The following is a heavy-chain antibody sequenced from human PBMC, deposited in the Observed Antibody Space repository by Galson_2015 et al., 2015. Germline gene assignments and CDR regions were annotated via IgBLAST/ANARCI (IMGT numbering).Heavy chain of an antibody. CDR2: INPTGGSGFGT. V-gene: IGHV1-46*01. Sequence: SVKVSCKASGYTFASYYLHWVRQAPGKGLEWMGVINPTGGSGFGTSYAQKFQGRVTMTGDTSTSTVYMELSGLRSEDTAVYYCARDPGLYDAYDSRYYCSYMDVWGKGTTVTVSS. D-gene: IGHD5-12*01. J-gene: IGHJ6*03. CDR3: ARDPGLYDAYDSRYYCSYMDV. CDR1: GYTFASYY.